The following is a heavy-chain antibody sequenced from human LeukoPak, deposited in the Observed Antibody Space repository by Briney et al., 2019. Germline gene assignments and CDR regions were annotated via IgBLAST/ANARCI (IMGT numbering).Heavy chain of an antibody. Sequence: GGFLRLSCAASGFTFSSYGMHWVRQAPGKGLEWVSAISGSGGSTYYADSVKGRFTISRDNSKNTLYLQMNSLRAEDTAVYYCAKDLPAVAGTLRHNWFDPWGQGTLVTVSS. D-gene: IGHD6-19*01. J-gene: IGHJ5*02. CDR2: ISGSGGST. V-gene: IGHV3-23*01. CDR1: GFTFSSYG. CDR3: AKDLPAVAGTLRHNWFDP.